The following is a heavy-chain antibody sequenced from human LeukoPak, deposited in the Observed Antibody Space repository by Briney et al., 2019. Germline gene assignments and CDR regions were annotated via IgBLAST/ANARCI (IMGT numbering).Heavy chain of an antibody. Sequence: GGSLRLSCAASGFTFSDYYMSWMGPAPGKGLEGRLHLSSSSSFTHYADCVEGRFTISRDNAKNSLYLQMNSLRAEDTALYYCARDLFSGYDPRTFDLWGQGTLVTVSS. J-gene: IGHJ4*02. CDR3: ARDLFSGYDPRTFDL. V-gene: IGHV3-11*06. D-gene: IGHD5-12*01. CDR1: GFTFSDYY. CDR2: LSSSSSFT.